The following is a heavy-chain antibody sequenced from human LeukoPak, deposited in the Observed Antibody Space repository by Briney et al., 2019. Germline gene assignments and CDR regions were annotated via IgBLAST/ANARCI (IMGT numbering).Heavy chain of an antibody. V-gene: IGHV3-23*01. J-gene: IGHJ4*02. CDR1: GFTFSSYA. D-gene: IGHD3-22*01. Sequence: GXSLRLSCAASGFTFSSYAMSWVRQAPGKGLEWVSAISGSGGSTYYADSVKGRFTISRDNSKNTVYLQMNSLRAEDTAVYYCAKSNTPFQYSGYDLDYWGQGTLVTVSS. CDR2: ISGSGGST. CDR3: AKSNTPFQYSGYDLDY.